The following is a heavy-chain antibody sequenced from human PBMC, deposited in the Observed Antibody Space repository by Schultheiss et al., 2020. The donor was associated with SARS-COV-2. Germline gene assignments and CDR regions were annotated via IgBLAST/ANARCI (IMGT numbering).Heavy chain of an antibody. CDR2: IYHSGST. CDR3: ARAEGYNSGYYYWNY. CDR1: GGSLTGYY. V-gene: IGHV4-38-2*02. Sequence: SETLSLTCTVSGGSLTGYYWSWIRQPPGKGLEWIGSIYHSGSTNYNPSLKSRVTISVDTSKNQFSLKLSSVTAADTAVYYCARAEGYNSGYYYWNYWGQGTLVTVSS. J-gene: IGHJ4*02. D-gene: IGHD3-22*01.